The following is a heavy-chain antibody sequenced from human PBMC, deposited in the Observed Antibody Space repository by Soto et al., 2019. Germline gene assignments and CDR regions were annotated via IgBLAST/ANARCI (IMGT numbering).Heavy chain of an antibody. Sequence: GGSLRLSCAASGFTFSDSAMHWVRQASGKGLEWVGRIRNKGNNYATAYTASVKGRFTISRDDSKNTVYLQMNSLKIDDTAVYYCTSRRDCTAVDPLDYWGLGTLVTVSS. J-gene: IGHJ4*02. CDR2: IRNKGNNYAT. CDR1: GFTFSDSA. D-gene: IGHD2-21*01. CDR3: TSRRDCTAVDPLDY. V-gene: IGHV3-73*01.